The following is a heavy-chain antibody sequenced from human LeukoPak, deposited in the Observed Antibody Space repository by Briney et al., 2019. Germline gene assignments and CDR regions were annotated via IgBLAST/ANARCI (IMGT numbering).Heavy chain of an antibody. D-gene: IGHD3-3*01. CDR2: ISGSGGST. J-gene: IGHJ6*02. V-gene: IGHV3-23*01. Sequence: GGSLRLSCAASGFTFSSYAMSWVRQAPGKGLEWVSAISGSGGSTYYADSVKGRFTISRDNSKNTLYLQMNSLRAEDTAVYYCASGNYDFWSGYPYGMDVWGQGTTVTVSS. CDR1: GFTFSSYA. CDR3: ASGNYDFWSGYPYGMDV.